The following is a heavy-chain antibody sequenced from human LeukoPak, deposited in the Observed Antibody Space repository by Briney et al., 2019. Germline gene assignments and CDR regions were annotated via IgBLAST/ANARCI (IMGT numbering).Heavy chain of an antibody. CDR1: GFTFSSYG. Sequence: GGSLRLSCAASGFTFSSYGMHWVRQAPGKGLEWVSSISSSSSYIYYADSVKGRFTISRDNAKNSLYLQMNSLRAEDTAVYYCARDLDYGDYYYYYMDVWGQGTMVTVSS. J-gene: IGHJ6*03. CDR3: ARDLDYGDYYYYYMDV. D-gene: IGHD4-17*01. CDR2: ISSSSSYI. V-gene: IGHV3-21*01.